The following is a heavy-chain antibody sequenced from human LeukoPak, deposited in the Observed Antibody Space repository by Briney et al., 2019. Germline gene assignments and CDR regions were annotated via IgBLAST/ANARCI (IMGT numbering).Heavy chain of an antibody. CDR1: GGSISSNNYY. CDR2: IYTTGST. CDR3: AKGNPYYDT. V-gene: IGHV4-39*07. J-gene: IGHJ5*02. D-gene: IGHD3-22*01. Sequence: SETLSLTCTVSGGSISSNNYYWGWIRQPPGKGLEWIGNIYTTGSTYYSPPLKSRVIISLDTSENQFSLTLRSLTAADTAVYYCAKGNPYYDTWGQGTLVTVSS.